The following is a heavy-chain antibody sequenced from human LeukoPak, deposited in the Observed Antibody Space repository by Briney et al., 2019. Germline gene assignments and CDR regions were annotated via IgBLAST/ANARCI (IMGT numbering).Heavy chain of an antibody. CDR1: GFTFSSYA. CDR3: ARDGPHYYYGSGSLLGWFDP. J-gene: IGHJ5*02. Sequence: GGSLRLSCAASGFTFSSYAMHWVRQAPGKGLEWVAVISYDGSNKYYADSVKGRFTISRDNSKNTLYLQMNSLRAEDTAVYYCARDGPHYYYGSGSLLGWFDPWGQGTLVTVSS. V-gene: IGHV3-30-3*01. CDR2: ISYDGSNK. D-gene: IGHD3-10*01.